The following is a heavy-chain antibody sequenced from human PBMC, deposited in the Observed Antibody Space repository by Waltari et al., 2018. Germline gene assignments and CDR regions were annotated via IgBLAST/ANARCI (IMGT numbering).Heavy chain of an antibody. D-gene: IGHD2-2*01. CDR3: AREIPAASKRMDV. CDR2: ISSSSSYI. V-gene: IGHV3-21*01. J-gene: IGHJ6*02. Sequence: EVQLVESGGGLVKPGGSLRLSCAASGFTFSSYSMNWVRQAPGKGLEWVSSISSSSSYIYYADSVKCRFTISRDNAKNSLYLQMNSLRAEDTAVYYCAREIPAASKRMDVWGQGTTVTVSS. CDR1: GFTFSSYS.